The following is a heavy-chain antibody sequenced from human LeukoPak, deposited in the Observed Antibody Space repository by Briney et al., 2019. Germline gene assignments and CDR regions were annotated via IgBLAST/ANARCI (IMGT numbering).Heavy chain of an antibody. V-gene: IGHV3-23*01. J-gene: IGHJ1*01. Sequence: ETLSLTCAVYGGSFTGYYWSWVRQAPGKGLEWVSAISGSDGSTYYADSVKGRFTISRDNSKNTLYLQMNSLGAEDTAVYYCTKDRYSSSPNRYFQHWGQGTLVTVSS. CDR2: ISGSDGST. D-gene: IGHD6-6*01. CDR3: TKDRYSSSPNRYFQH. CDR1: GGSFTGYY.